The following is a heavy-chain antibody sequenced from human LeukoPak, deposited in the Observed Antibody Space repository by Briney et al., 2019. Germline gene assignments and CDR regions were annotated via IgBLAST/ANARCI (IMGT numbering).Heavy chain of an antibody. V-gene: IGHV3-15*01. Sequence: GGSLRLSCAASGFSFSNAWMTWVRQAPGKGLEWVGRIKSKIHGGTTDYAAPVKGRFTISRDDSKNTLYLQINSLKTEDTAVYCCAQHDYGDYWGQGTLVTVSS. J-gene: IGHJ4*02. CDR2: IKSKIHGGTT. CDR1: GFSFSNAW. CDR3: AQHDYGDY.